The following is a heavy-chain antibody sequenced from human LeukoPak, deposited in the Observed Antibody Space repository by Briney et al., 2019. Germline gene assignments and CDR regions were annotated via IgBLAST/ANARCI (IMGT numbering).Heavy chain of an antibody. Sequence: ASVKVSCKASGYTFTTYDINWVRQATGQGLEWMGWMDPNSGNTGYAQKLQGRVTMTTDTSTSTAYMELRSLRSDDTAVYYCARGGDCGDDCFLYWGQGTLVTVSS. CDR1: GYTFTTYD. V-gene: IGHV1-8*01. CDR3: ARGGDCGDDCFLY. J-gene: IGHJ4*02. D-gene: IGHD2-21*02. CDR2: MDPNSGNT.